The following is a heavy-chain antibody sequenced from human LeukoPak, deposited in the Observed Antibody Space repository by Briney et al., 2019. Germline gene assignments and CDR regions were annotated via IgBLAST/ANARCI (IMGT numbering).Heavy chain of an antibody. CDR1: GFTFSSYG. CDR3: ARTLVGATRPYYFDY. CDR2: ISGSGGST. V-gene: IGHV3-23*01. Sequence: GGSLRLSCAVSGFTFSSYGMSWVRQAPGKGLEWVSGISGSGGSTYYADSVKGRFTISRDNAKNSLYLQMNSLRAEDTAVYYCARTLVGATRPYYFDYWGQGTLVTVSS. D-gene: IGHD1-26*01. J-gene: IGHJ4*02.